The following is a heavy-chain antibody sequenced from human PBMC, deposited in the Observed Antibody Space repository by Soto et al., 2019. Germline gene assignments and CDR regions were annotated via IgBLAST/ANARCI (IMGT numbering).Heavy chain of an antibody. CDR3: ARGGVSTRTFDY. V-gene: IGHV5-51*01. CDR2: IYPSDSDT. J-gene: IGHJ4*02. Sequence: GESLKISCKGSGYNFAGYWIAWVRQMPGKGLELMGIIYPSDSDTSYRPSFQGQVTISADKSISSAYLQWSSLRASDTAMYYCARGGVSTRTFDYWGQGTTVTVSS. D-gene: IGHD3-3*01. CDR1: GYNFAGYW.